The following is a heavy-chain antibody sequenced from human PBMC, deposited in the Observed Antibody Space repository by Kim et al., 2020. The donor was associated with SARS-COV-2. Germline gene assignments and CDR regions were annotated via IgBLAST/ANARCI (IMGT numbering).Heavy chain of an antibody. J-gene: IGHJ4*02. D-gene: IGHD3-10*01. CDR1: GFTFDDYA. CDR2: ISWNGGNT. CDR3: AKDTGRGTMVRGVIDY. V-gene: IGHV3-43D*03. Sequence: GGSPRLSCAASGFTFDDYAMHWVRHAPGKGLEWVSLISWNGGNTYYADSVKGRFTISRDNSKNSLYLQMNSLRAEDTALYYCAKDTGRGTMVRGVIDYWGQGSLVTVSS.